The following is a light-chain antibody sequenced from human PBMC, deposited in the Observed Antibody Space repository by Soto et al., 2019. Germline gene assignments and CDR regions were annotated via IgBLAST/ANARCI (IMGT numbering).Light chain of an antibody. V-gene: IGKV2-24*01. J-gene: IGKJ1*01. CDR1: QSLAHSDGNTY. Sequence: EIVMTQTPLSSPVTLGQPASISCRSSQSLAHSDGNTYLSWLQQRPGQPPRLLIYKISKRFSGVPDRFSGSGAGTDFTLKINRVEVEDVGLYYCMQYTQFPWTFGQGTKVEVK. CDR3: MQYTQFPWT. CDR2: KIS.